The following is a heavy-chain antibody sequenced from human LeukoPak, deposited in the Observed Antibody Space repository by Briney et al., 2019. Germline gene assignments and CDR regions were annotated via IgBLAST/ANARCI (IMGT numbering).Heavy chain of an antibody. V-gene: IGHV4-59*01. CDR2: IYYSGST. Sequence: SETLSLTCTVSGESISGFYWTWIRQPPGKGLEWIGYIYYSGSTNYNPSLKSRVTISVDTSKNQFSLKLSSVTAADTAVYYCARRDDSSGYHKIFDYWGPGTLVTVSS. CDR1: GESISGFY. CDR3: ARRDDSSGYHKIFDY. D-gene: IGHD3-22*01. J-gene: IGHJ4*02.